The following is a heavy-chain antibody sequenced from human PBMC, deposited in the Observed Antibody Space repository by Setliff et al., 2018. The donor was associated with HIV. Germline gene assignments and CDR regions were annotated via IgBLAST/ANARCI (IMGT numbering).Heavy chain of an antibody. CDR1: GDSVSSNSAA. CDR2: TFYRSKWYN. CDR3: ARDPPGDDTDFDV. Sequence: PSQTLSLTCAISGDSVSSNSAAWNWIRQSPSRGLEWLGRTYYRLGRTFYRSKWYNDYAVSVKGRITVNADTSKNQFSLHLNSVTPDDTAVYYCARDPPGDDTDFDVRGQGTLVTVSS. J-gene: IGHJ4*02. V-gene: IGHV6-1*01. D-gene: IGHD3-22*01.